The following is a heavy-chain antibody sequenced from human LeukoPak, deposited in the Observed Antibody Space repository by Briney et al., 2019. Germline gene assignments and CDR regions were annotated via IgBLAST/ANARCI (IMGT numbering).Heavy chain of an antibody. J-gene: IGHJ5*02. CDR2: IIPIFGTA. CDR3: ARESYYDSSGYFSWFDP. Sequence: ASVKVSCKASGGTFSSYAISWVRQAPGQGLEWMGGIIPIFGTANYAQKFQGRVTITTDEYTSTAYMELSSLRSEDTAVYYCARESYYDSSGYFSWFDPWGQGTLVTVSS. D-gene: IGHD3-22*01. V-gene: IGHV1-69*05. CDR1: GGTFSSYA.